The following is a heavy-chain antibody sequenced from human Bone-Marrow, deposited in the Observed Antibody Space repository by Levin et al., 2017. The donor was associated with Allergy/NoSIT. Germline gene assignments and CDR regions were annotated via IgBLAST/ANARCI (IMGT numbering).Heavy chain of an antibody. Sequence: GASVKVSCKASGYDFNHYYIHWVRQAPGQGLEWMGWINSHTGDTKFTQRFQGRVTMTRDTSITTVYMELSSLTSDETAVYYCARDVGLEGSEGSTSLSFFDLWGQGTPVTVSS. CDR2: INSHTGDT. V-gene: IGHV1-2*02. D-gene: IGHD1-26*01. CDR1: GYDFNHYY. J-gene: IGHJ4*02. CDR3: ARDVGLEGSEGSTSLSFFDL.